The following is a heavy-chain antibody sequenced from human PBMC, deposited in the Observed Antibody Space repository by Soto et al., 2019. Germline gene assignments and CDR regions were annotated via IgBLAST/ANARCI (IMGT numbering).Heavy chain of an antibody. V-gene: IGHV4-59*01. J-gene: IGHJ4*02. D-gene: IGHD5-18*01. CDR3: ARGYSYGLYFDY. Sequence: WETLSLTCTVSGGSISSYYWSWIRQPPGKGLEWIGYIYYSGSTNYNPSLKSRVTISVDTSKNQFSLKLSSVTAADTAVYYCARGYSYGLYFDYWGQGTLVTVSS. CDR2: IYYSGST. CDR1: GGSISSYY.